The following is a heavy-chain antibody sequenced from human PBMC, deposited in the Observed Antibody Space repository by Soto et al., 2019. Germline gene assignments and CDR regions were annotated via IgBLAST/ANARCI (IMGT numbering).Heavy chain of an antibody. Sequence: PGGFLRLSCAAFGFTFSSYWMHWVLQAPGKGLEWVSGINNDGSNRNYADSVKGRFTISRDNSKNTLYLQMNSLRAEDTAVYYCAKDTSGWLDAFDIWGQGTMVTVSS. J-gene: IGHJ3*02. CDR3: AKDTSGWLDAFDI. CDR1: GFTFSSYW. V-gene: IGHV3-NL1*01. CDR2: INNDGSNR. D-gene: IGHD6-19*01.